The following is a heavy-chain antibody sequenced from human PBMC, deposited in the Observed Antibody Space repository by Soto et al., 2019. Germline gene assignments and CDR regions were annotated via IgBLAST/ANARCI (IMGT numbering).Heavy chain of an antibody. CDR3: AREAGYSSSWYGL. D-gene: IGHD6-13*01. J-gene: IGHJ5*02. Sequence: SETLSLTCAVYGGSFSGYYWSWIRQPPGKGLEWIGEINHSGSTNYNPSLKSRVTISVDTSKNQFSLKLSSVTAADTAVYYCAREAGYSSSWYGLWGQGTLVTVSS. V-gene: IGHV4-34*01. CDR2: INHSGST. CDR1: GGSFSGYY.